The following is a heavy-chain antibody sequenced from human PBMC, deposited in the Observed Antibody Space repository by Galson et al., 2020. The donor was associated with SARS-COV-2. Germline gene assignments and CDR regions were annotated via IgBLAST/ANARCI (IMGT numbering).Heavy chain of an antibody. J-gene: IGHJ4*02. D-gene: IGHD6-6*01. V-gene: IGHV3-30*04. Sequence: GRFLRLSCAASGFTLRSYAMHWVRQPPGKGLEWVAVISYDGSNKYYADSVKGRFTISRDNSKNTLYLQMNSLRAEDTAVYYCARSRAGGYSSSLDYWGQGTLVTVSS. CDR3: ARSRAGGYSSSLDY. CDR1: GFTLRSYA. CDR2: ISYDGSNK.